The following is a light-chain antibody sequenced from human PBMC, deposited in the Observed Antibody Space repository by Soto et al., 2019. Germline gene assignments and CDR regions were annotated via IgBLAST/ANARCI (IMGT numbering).Light chain of an antibody. Sequence: QSVLTQPPSVSGAPGQRVTISCTGSSSNIGAGYDVHWYQQLPGTAPKLLIFGNSNRPSGVPDRFSGSKSGTSASLAITGLQAEDEADYYRQSYDRSLRGYVFGTGTKVTVL. CDR2: GNS. J-gene: IGLJ1*01. CDR3: QSYDRSLRGYV. CDR1: SSNIGAGYD. V-gene: IGLV1-40*01.